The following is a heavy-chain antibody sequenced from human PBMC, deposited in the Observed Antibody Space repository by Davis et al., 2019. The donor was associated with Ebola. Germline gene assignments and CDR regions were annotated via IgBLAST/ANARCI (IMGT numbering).Heavy chain of an antibody. D-gene: IGHD6-19*01. CDR2: IYPDDSDT. J-gene: IGHJ6*04. CDR1: GYSFTNYW. Sequence: GGSLRLSCKGSGYSFTNYWIDWMRQMPGKGLEWVGIIYPDDSDTRYSPSLQGQVTISADKSISTAYLQWSSLKASDTAMYYCARFIAVGGNYGMDVWGKGTTVTVSS. CDR3: ARFIAVGGNYGMDV. V-gene: IGHV5-51*01.